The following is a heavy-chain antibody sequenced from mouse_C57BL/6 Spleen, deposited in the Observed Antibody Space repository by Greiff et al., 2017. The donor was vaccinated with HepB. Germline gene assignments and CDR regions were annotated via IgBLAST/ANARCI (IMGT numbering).Heavy chain of an antibody. V-gene: IGHV1-81*01. Sequence: VQLQQSGAELARPGASVKLSCKASGYTFTSYGISWVKQRTGQGLEWIGEIYPSSGNTYYNEKFKGKATLTADKSSSTAYMELRSLTSEDSAVYFCAHITTVASDYWGQGTALTVSS. D-gene: IGHD1-1*01. CDR2: IYPSSGNT. CDR3: AHITTVASDY. CDR1: GYTFTSYG. J-gene: IGHJ2*01.